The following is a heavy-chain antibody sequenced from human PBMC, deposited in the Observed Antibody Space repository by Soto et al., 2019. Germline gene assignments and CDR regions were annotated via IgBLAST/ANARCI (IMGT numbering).Heavy chain of an antibody. CDR2: INGHTGST. Sequence: QVKLVQSGAEVKRPGASVKVSCKTPGNFCSKFGISWVRQAPGQGLEWMGWINGHTGSTNYAPKFRGRVTMTTDTSTGILYMELSSLTSDDTAVYYCGRDGDQWDPRYLDYWGQGTLVSV. D-gene: IGHD1-26*01. CDR3: GRDGDQWDPRYLDY. V-gene: IGHV1-18*01. J-gene: IGHJ4*02. CDR1: GNFCSKFG.